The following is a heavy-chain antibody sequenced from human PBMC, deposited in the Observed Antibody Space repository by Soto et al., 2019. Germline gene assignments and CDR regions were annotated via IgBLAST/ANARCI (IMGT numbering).Heavy chain of an antibody. J-gene: IGHJ4*02. Sequence: EVQLLGSGGGLVQPGGSLRLSCAASGLTFSTYAMSWVRQAPGKGLEWVSSISGNGANTYYTDSVKGRFIISRDNSKNTLFLKRNSLSAEDTAFYYCAKDRPNSYGSGAGYYKAGGDYWGQGTLVTVSS. CDR1: GLTFSTYA. V-gene: IGHV3-23*01. D-gene: IGHD3-9*01. CDR2: ISGNGANT. CDR3: AKDRPNSYGSGAGYYKAGGDY.